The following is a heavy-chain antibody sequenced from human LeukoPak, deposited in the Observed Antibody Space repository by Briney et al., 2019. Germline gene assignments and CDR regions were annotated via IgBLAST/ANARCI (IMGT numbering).Heavy chain of an antibody. V-gene: IGHV4-4*07. CDR2: IYTSGST. Sequence: PSETLSLTCTVSGGFISSYYWSWIRQPAGKGLEGIGRIYTSGSTNYNPSRKSRVTMSVDASKNKFSRKLSSVTAADTAVYYCARGTDYSSSWYEYYYGMDVWGQGTTVTVSS. J-gene: IGHJ6*02. D-gene: IGHD6-13*01. CDR1: GGFISSYY. CDR3: ARGTDYSSSWYEYYYGMDV.